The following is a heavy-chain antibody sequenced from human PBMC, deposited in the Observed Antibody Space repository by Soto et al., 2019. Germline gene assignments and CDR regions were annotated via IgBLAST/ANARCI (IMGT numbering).Heavy chain of an antibody. V-gene: IGHV3-13*01. J-gene: IGHJ2*01. CDR2: IGTAGDT. CDR1: GFTFSSYD. D-gene: IGHD6-13*01. CDR3: ARGGIAAAGTEGYFDL. Sequence: EVQLVESGGGLVQPGGSLRLSCAASGFTFSSYDMHWVRQATGKGLEWVSAIGTAGDTYYPGSVKGRFTISRENAKNYLYLQMNSLRAGDTAVYYCARGGIAAAGTEGYFDLWGRGTLVTVSS.